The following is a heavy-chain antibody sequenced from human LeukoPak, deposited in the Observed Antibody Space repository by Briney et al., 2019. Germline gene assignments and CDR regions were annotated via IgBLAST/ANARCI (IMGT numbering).Heavy chain of an antibody. CDR1: WFSLSPTGVA. CDR3: IKDGSDLLGFDS. V-gene: IGHV2-5*01. J-gene: IGHJ4*02. D-gene: IGHD2-15*01. Sequence: SGPTLVKPTQTLTLTCTYSWFSLSPTGVAVGWIRQPPGKALGWLALFYWNDDRRYSPSLKSRLTITKDTSKKHVVLTMANMDPVDTATYYCIKDGSDLLGFDSWGQGTLVTVSS. CDR2: FYWNDDR.